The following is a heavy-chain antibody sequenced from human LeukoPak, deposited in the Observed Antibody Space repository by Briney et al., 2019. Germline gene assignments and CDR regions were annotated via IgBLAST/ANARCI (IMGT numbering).Heavy chain of an antibody. V-gene: IGHV4-59*01. D-gene: IGHD6-13*01. J-gene: IGHJ5*02. CDR1: GGSISSYY. CDR3: ARGSPFDP. Sequence: KPSETLSLTCTVSGGSISSYYWSWIRQPPGKGLEWIGYIYYSGSTNYNPSLKSRVTISVDTSKNQFSLKLSSVTAADTAVYYCARGSPFDPWGQGTLVTVPS. CDR2: IYYSGST.